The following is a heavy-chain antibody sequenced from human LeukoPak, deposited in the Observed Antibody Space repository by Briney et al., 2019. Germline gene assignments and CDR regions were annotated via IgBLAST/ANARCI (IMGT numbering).Heavy chain of an antibody. Sequence: PSETLSLTCAVYGGSFSGYYWSWIRQPPGKGLEWIGEINHSGSTNYNPSLKSRVTISVDTSKNQFSLKLSSVTAADTAVYYCALNHILTGYYRQGSFDYWGQGTLVTVSS. V-gene: IGHV4-34*01. J-gene: IGHJ4*02. CDR2: INHSGST. D-gene: IGHD3-9*01. CDR1: GGSFSGYY. CDR3: ALNHILTGYYRQGSFDY.